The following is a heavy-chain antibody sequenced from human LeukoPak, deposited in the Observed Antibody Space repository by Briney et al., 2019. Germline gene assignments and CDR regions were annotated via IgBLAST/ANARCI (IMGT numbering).Heavy chain of an antibody. Sequence: SVKVSCKASGYTFSGYYMHWVRQAPGQGLEWMGWINPNSGGTSYAQKLQGRVTMTRDTSISTAYMELSRLRSDDTAVYYCARVVYSGSYNFDYWGQGTLVTVSS. CDR3: ARVVYSGSYNFDY. D-gene: IGHD1-26*01. J-gene: IGHJ4*02. V-gene: IGHV1-2*02. CDR2: INPNSGGT. CDR1: GYTFSGYY.